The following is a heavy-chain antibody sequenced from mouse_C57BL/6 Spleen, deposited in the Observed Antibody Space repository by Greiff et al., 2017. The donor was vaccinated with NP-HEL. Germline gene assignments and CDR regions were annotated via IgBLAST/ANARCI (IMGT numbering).Heavy chain of an antibody. CDR3: ALYYGSSPFAY. D-gene: IGHD1-1*01. Sequence: QVQLKQPGAELVMPGASVKLSCKASGYTFTSYWMHWVKQRPGQGLEWIGEIDPSDSYTNYNQKFKGKSTLTVDKSSSTAYMQLSSLTSEDSAVYYCALYYGSSPFAYWGQGTLVTVSA. J-gene: IGHJ3*01. CDR2: IDPSDSYT. V-gene: IGHV1-69*01. CDR1: GYTFTSYW.